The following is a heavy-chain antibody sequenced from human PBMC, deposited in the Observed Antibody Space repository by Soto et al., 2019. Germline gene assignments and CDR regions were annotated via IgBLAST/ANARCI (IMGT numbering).Heavy chain of an antibody. CDR1: GGSFSGYY. Sequence: SETLSLTCAVYGGSFSGYYWNWIRQPPGKGLEWIGEINHSGSTNYNPSLKSRVTISVDTSKNQFSLKLSSVTAAVTAVYYCARERAAINSGASDIWGQGTMVTVSS. CDR3: ARERAAINSGASDI. CDR2: INHSGST. V-gene: IGHV4-34*01. D-gene: IGHD2-2*02. J-gene: IGHJ3*02.